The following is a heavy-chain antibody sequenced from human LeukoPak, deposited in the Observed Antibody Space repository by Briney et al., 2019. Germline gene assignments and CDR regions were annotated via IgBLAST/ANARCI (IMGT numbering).Heavy chain of an antibody. J-gene: IGHJ4*02. D-gene: IGHD3-10*01. CDR3: ARSKWFGELYFDY. V-gene: IGHV4-59*08. CDR1: GGSISSYY. Sequence: SETLSLTCTVSGGSISSYYWSWIRQPPGKGLEWIGYIYYSGSTNYNPSLKSRVTISVDTSKNQFSLKPSSVTAADTAVYYCARSKWFGELYFDYWGQGTLVTVSS. CDR2: IYYSGST.